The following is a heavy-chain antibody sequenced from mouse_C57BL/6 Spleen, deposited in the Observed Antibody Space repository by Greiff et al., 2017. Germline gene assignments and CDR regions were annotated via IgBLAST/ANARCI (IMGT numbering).Heavy chain of an antibody. D-gene: IGHD2-3*01. Sequence: VKLMESGAELVRPGASVKLSCKASGYTFTDYYINWVKQRPGQGLEWIARIYPGSGNTYYNEKFKGKATLTAEKSSSTAYMQLSSLTSEDSAVYFCARDDGYNYYAMDYWGQGTSVTVSS. CDR2: IYPGSGNT. CDR3: ARDDGYNYYAMDY. V-gene: IGHV1-76*01. CDR1: GYTFTDYY. J-gene: IGHJ4*01.